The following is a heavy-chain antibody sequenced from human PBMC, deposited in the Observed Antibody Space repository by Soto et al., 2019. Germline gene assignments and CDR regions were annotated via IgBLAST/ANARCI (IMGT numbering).Heavy chain of an antibody. V-gene: IGHV4-39*01. D-gene: IGHD3-3*01. J-gene: IGHJ5*02. Sequence: SETLSLTCTVSGGSISSSSYYWGWIRQPPGKGLEWIGSIYYSGSTYYNPSLKSRVTISVDTSKNQFSLKLSSVTAADTAVYYCARGVLLFLEWFPDTNWFDPCGQGTLFTVSS. CDR1: GGSISSSSYY. CDR3: ARGVLLFLEWFPDTNWFDP. CDR2: IYYSGST.